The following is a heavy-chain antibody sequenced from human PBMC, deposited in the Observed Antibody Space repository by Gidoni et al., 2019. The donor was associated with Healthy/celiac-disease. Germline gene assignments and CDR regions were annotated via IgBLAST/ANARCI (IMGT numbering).Heavy chain of an antibody. J-gene: IGHJ5*02. CDR1: GGSFSGYY. D-gene: IGHD2-2*01. CDR2: IHHSGST. CDR3: ARGKYCSSTSCHRNWFDP. Sequence: QVQLQQWGAGLLKPSETLSLTCAVYGGSFSGYYWSWIRQPPGKGVEWIGEIHHSGSTNYNPSLKSRVTISVDTSKNQFSLKLSSVTAADTAVYYCARGKYCSSTSCHRNWFDPWGQGTLVTVSS. V-gene: IGHV4-34*01.